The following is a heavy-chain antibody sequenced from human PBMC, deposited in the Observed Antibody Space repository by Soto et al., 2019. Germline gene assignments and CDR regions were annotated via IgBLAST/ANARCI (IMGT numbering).Heavy chain of an antibody. CDR2: IWYDGSNK. D-gene: IGHD6-13*01. J-gene: IGHJ6*02. CDR3: ARDLAPGTVFWGMDV. CDR1: GFTFSTYG. Sequence: GGSLRLSCAASGFTFSTYGMQWVRQAPGKGLEWVAVIWYDGSNKYYADSVKGRFTISRDNSKNTLYLQMNSLRADDTAVYYCARDLAPGTVFWGMDVWGQGTTVTVSS. V-gene: IGHV3-33*01.